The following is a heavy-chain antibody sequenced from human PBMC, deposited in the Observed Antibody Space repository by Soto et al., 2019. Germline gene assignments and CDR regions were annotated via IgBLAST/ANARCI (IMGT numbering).Heavy chain of an antibody. CDR3: AKNVCSGGGCDYFDY. CDR2: ITSSGDNT. Sequence: GGSLRLSCAASGFTFSTYAMTWVRQAPGTGLEWLSAITSSGDNTYYADSVKSRFTISRDNSKNTLYLQMNSLRAEDTALYYCAKNVCSGGGCDYFDYWGLGTLVTVSS. CDR1: GFTFSTYA. V-gene: IGHV3-23*01. J-gene: IGHJ4*02. D-gene: IGHD2-15*01.